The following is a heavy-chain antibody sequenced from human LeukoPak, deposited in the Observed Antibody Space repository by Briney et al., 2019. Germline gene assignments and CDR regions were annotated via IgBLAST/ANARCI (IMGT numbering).Heavy chain of an antibody. CDR3: ARKGYSYGYTLYSSSWCDWFDP. CDR1: GGSISSGSYY. J-gene: IGHJ5*02. CDR2: IYTSGST. V-gene: IGHV4-61*02. D-gene: IGHD5-18*01. Sequence: SQTLSLTCTVSGGSISSGSYYWSWIRQPAEKGLEWIGRIYTSGSTNYNPSLKSRVTISVDTSKNQFSLKLSSVTAADTAVYYCARKGYSYGYTLYSSSWCDWFDPWGQGTLVTVSS.